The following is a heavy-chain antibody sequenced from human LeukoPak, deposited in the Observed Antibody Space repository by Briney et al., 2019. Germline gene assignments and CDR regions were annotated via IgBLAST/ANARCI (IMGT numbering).Heavy chain of an antibody. CDR2: IDWDDDK. Sequence: ESGPTLVNPTQTLTLTCTFSGFSLSTSGMCLSWIRQPPGKALEWLARIDWDDDKFYNTSPKTRLTISKDTSKNQVVLTMTNMDPVDTATYYCARITGYDSSGYYVDYWGQGTLVTVSS. CDR3: ARITGYDSSGYYVDY. D-gene: IGHD3-22*01. J-gene: IGHJ4*02. CDR1: GFSLSTSGMC. V-gene: IGHV2-70*17.